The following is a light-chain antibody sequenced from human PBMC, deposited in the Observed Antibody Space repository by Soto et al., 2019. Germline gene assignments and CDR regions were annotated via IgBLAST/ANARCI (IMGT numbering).Light chain of an antibody. CDR1: QGISSA. CDR2: GAS. Sequence: AIQLTQSPSSLSASVGDRVTITCRASQGISSALAWYQQKPGKLPKLLIYGASSLESGVPSRFSGSGSGTDFTLTISRLQPEDFATYYCLQFNSYPVLTFGGGTKVEIK. J-gene: IGKJ4*01. CDR3: LQFNSYPVLT. V-gene: IGKV1-13*02.